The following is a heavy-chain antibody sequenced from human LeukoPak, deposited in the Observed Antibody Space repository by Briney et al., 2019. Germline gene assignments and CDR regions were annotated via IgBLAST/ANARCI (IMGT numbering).Heavy chain of an antibody. CDR3: AKAERYIVEVVAARYFDY. D-gene: IGHD2-15*01. J-gene: IGHJ4*02. CDR1: GFPFRTYA. CDR2: IIASGGST. Sequence: GGSLRLSCAASGFPFRTYAMNWVRQAPGKGLEWVSSIIASGGSTYYADSVKGRFTISRDNSKNTLYLQMNSLRAEDTAVYYCAKAERYIVEVVAARYFDYWGQGTLVTVSS. V-gene: IGHV3-23*01.